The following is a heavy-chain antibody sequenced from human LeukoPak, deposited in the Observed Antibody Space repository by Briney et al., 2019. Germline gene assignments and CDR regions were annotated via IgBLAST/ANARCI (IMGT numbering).Heavy chain of an antibody. CDR1: GGSISNYY. D-gene: IGHD5-12*01. CDR2: IYHSGST. J-gene: IGHJ4*02. Sequence: PSETLSLTCTVSGGSISNYYWSWIRQPPGKGLEWIGYIYHSGSTYYNPSLKSRVTISVDRSKNQFSLKLSSVTAADTAVYYCARDQAGSGYDSGFDYWGQGTLVTVSS. CDR3: ARDQAGSGYDSGFDY. V-gene: IGHV4-59*12.